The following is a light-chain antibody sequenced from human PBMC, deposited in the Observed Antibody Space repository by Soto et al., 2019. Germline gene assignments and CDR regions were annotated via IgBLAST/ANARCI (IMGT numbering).Light chain of an antibody. CDR3: CSYAGSSTFA. V-gene: IGLV2-23*02. J-gene: IGLJ1*01. CDR1: SSDVGSYNL. CDR2: EVS. Sequence: QSALTQPASVSGSPGQSITISCTGTSSDVGSYNLVSWYQQHPGKAPKLMIYEVSKRPSGVSNRFSGSKSGNTASLTISGLQAEDEADYYCCSYAGSSTFAFGPGTKVTVL.